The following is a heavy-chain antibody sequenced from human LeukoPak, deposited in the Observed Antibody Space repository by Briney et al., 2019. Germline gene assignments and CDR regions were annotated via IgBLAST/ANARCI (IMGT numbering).Heavy chain of an antibody. J-gene: IGHJ5*02. CDR3: ARVGSGSYYDTLNWFDP. D-gene: IGHD3-10*01. Sequence: SETLSLTCTVSGGSISSYYWSWIRQPAGKGLEWIGRIYTSGSTNYNPSLKSRVTMSVDTSKNQFSLKLSSVTAADTAVYYCARVGSGSYYDTLNWFDPWGQGTLVTVSS. CDR2: IYTSGST. CDR1: GGSISSYY. V-gene: IGHV4-4*07.